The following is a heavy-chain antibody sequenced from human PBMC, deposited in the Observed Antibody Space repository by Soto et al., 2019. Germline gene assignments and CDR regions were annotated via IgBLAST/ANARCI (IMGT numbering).Heavy chain of an antibody. V-gene: IGHV4-4*02. CDR3: ARASSSGWYEGWFDP. CDR2: IYHSGST. CDR1: GDSISSSKW. D-gene: IGHD6-19*01. Sequence: SETLSLTCAVSGDSISSSKWWSWVRQPPGKGLEWIGEIYHSGSTNYNPSLKSRVIISVDKSKNQFSLKLSSVTAADTAVYYCARASSSGWYEGWFDPWGQGTLVTVSS. J-gene: IGHJ5*02.